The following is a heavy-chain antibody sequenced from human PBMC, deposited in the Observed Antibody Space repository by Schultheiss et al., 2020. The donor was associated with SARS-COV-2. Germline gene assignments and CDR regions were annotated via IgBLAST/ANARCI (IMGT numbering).Heavy chain of an antibody. V-gene: IGHV3-64*04. CDR2: ISSNGGST. D-gene: IGHD4-11*01. Sequence: GGSLRLSCSASGFTFSSYAMHWVRQAPGKGLEYVSAISSNGGSTYYADSVKGRFTISRDNSKNTLYLQMNSLRAEDTAVYYCAKDYSNYAALWYFDLWGRGTLVTVSS. CDR1: GFTFSSYA. CDR3: AKDYSNYAALWYFDL. J-gene: IGHJ2*01.